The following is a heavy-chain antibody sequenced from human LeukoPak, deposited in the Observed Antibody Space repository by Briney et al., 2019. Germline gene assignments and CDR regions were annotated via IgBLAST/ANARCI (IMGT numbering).Heavy chain of an antibody. V-gene: IGHV3-23*01. D-gene: IGHD2-8*02. CDR3: ANENCWYWGYCVWFDP. J-gene: IGHJ5*02. CDR1: GFTFSSYG. Sequence: PGGSLRLSCAASGFTFSSYGMSWVRQAPGKGLEWVSAISGSGGSTYYADSVKGRFTISRDNSKNTLYLQMNSLRAEDTAVYCCANENCWYWGYCVWFDPWGQGTLVTVSS. CDR2: ISGSGGST.